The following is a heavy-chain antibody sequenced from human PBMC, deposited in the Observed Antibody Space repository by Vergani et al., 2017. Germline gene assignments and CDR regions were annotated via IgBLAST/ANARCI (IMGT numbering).Heavy chain of an antibody. J-gene: IGHJ6*03. CDR2: INHSGST. CDR1: GGSFSGYY. V-gene: IGHV4-34*01. Sequence: QVQLQQWGAGLLKPSETLSLTCAVYGGSFSGYYWGWIRQPPGKGLEGIGEINHSGSTNYNPSLKSRVTMSVDTSKNKFSLKLSSVTAADTAVYYCARESWYSGSYFYYYYMDVWGKGTTVTVSS. D-gene: IGHD6-13*01. CDR3: ARESWYSGSYFYYYYMDV.